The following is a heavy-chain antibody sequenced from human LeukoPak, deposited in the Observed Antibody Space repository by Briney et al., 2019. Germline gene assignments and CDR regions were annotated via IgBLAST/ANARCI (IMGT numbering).Heavy chain of an antibody. CDR2: IWYDGGNT. CDR1: GFTFKHYG. V-gene: IGHV3-33*01. J-gene: IGHJ5*02. Sequence: GRSLRLSCGASGFTFKHYGMHWVRQAPGKGLEWVAVIWYDGGNTFYADSVKGRFTISRDNSNNTLYLQVNSIRAEDTAVYYCARDLYGGNSASWVDLWGQGTLVTVSS. CDR3: ARDLYGGNSASWVDL. D-gene: IGHD4-23*01.